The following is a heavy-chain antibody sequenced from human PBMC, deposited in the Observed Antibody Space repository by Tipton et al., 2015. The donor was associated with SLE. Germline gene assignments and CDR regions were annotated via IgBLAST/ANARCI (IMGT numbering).Heavy chain of an antibody. CDR2: ISYDGSHK. D-gene: IGHD4-17*01. J-gene: IGHJ6*02. V-gene: IGHV3-30*04. Sequence: SLRLSCVASGFIFSNYFMHWVRQAPGKGLEWVAVISYDGSHKYYADSVKGRFTISRDNSKNTLYLQMNSLRAEDAAVYYCARALGDYGYYYGLDVWGPGTTVTVSS. CDR1: GFIFSNYF. CDR3: ARALGDYGYYYGLDV.